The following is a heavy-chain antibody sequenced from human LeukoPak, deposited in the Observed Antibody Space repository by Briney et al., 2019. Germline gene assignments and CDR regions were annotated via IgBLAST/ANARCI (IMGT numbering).Heavy chain of an antibody. CDR1: GFTFSSYA. V-gene: IGHV3-30-3*01. J-gene: IGHJ6*02. CDR3: ARAQGKDRDFWSGYYGYYCGMDV. Sequence: GRSLRLSCAASGFTFSSYAMHWVRQAPGKGLEWVAVTSYDGRSKYYADSVKGRFTISKDNSKNTLYLQMNSLRAEDTAVYYCARAQGKDRDFWSGYYGYYCGMDVWVQGTTVTVSS. D-gene: IGHD3-3*01. CDR2: TSYDGRSK.